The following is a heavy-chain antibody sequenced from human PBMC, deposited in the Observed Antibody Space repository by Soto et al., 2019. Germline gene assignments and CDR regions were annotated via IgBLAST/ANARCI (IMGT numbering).Heavy chain of an antibody. Sequence: GGSLRLSCAASGFTFSSYSMNWVRQAPGKGLEWVSSISSSSSYIYYADSVKGRFTISRDNAKNSLYLQMNSLRAEDTAVYYCARGYSSGRRGNWFDPWGQGTLVTVSS. D-gene: IGHD6-19*01. CDR3: ARGYSSGRRGNWFDP. J-gene: IGHJ5*02. V-gene: IGHV3-21*01. CDR2: ISSSSSYI. CDR1: GFTFSSYS.